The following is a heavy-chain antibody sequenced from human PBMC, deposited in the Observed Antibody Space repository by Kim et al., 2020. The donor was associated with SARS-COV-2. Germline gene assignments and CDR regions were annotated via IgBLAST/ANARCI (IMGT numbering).Heavy chain of an antibody. Sequence: YADSFKGRLTISRDNSKNTLYLQMSSLRPEDTAVYFCAKTHSSSYFDRWGQGTLVTVPS. V-gene: IGHV3-30*02. J-gene: IGHJ4*02. CDR3: AKTHSSSYFDR. D-gene: IGHD6-6*01.